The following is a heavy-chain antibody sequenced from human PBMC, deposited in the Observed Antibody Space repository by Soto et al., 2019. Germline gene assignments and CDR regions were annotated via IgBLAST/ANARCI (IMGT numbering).Heavy chain of an antibody. CDR3: ARDPEGYSGEFDYGLDV. D-gene: IGHD2-15*01. Sequence: PGRSLTPSWAVFGFTFSDFEINWVSQAPGNGLEWVSYISNTGRAMYYAESVKGCFTISTDNAKNSLYLQMISLRAEDTDVYYCARDPEGYSGEFDYGLDVWGQGTTVTVSS. J-gene: IGHJ6*02. CDR2: ISNTGRAM. V-gene: IGHV3-48*03. CDR1: GFTFSDFE.